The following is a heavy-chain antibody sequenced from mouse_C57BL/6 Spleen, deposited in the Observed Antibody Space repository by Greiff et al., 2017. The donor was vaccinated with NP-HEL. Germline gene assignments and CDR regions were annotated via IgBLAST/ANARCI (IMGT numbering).Heavy chain of an antibody. CDR2: IDPSDSYT. V-gene: IGHV1-69*01. Sequence: QVQLQQPGAELVMPGASVKLSCKASGYTFTSYWMHWVKQRPGQGLEWIGEIDPSDSYTNYNQKFKGKSTLTVDKSSSTAYMQLSSLTSEDSAVYYCARTYGSLAWFAYWGQGTLVTVSA. J-gene: IGHJ3*01. D-gene: IGHD1-1*01. CDR1: GYTFTSYW. CDR3: ARTYGSLAWFAY.